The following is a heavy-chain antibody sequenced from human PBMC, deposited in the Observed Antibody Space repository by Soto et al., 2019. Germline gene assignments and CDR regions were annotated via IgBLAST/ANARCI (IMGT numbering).Heavy chain of an antibody. CDR3: AKETPGYRYNWNHFAYFDY. D-gene: IGHD1-1*01. Sequence: GESLKISCAASGFTFSSYGMHWVRQAPGKGLEWVAVISYDGSNKYYADSVKGRFTISRDNSKNTLYLQMNSLRAEDTAVYYCAKETPGYRYNWNHFAYFDYWGQGTLVTVSS. J-gene: IGHJ4*02. CDR1: GFTFSSYG. CDR2: ISYDGSNK. V-gene: IGHV3-30*18.